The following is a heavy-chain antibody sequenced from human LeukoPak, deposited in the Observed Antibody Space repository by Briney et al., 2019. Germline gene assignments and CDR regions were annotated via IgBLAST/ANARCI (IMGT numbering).Heavy chain of an antibody. CDR2: IYSGGST. Sequence: GGSLRLSCAASGFTVSSNYMSWVRQAPGKGLEWVSVIYSGGSTYYADSVKGRFTISRDNSKNTLYLQMNSLRAEDTAVYYCAKDGQFSPYGYNSPFDYWGQGTLVTVSS. V-gene: IGHV3-53*01. J-gene: IGHJ4*02. CDR1: GFTVSSNY. CDR3: AKDGQFSPYGYNSPFDY. D-gene: IGHD5-24*01.